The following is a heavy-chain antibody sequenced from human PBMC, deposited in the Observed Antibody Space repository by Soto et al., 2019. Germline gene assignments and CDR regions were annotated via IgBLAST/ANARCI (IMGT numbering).Heavy chain of an antibody. CDR2: LYTSDSA. D-gene: IGHD2-21*01. CDR3: ARDGGGEYPGMDV. V-gene: IGHV3-53*02. Sequence: EVQVVETGGGLIQPGGSLTLSCAASGFTVSTNYMSWVRQAPGRGLEWVSILYTSDSADYADSVKGRFTISSDNSRNTLYLQMNSLRAEDTAVYYCARDGGGEYPGMDVWGQGTTVTVSS. J-gene: IGHJ6*02. CDR1: GFTVSTNY.